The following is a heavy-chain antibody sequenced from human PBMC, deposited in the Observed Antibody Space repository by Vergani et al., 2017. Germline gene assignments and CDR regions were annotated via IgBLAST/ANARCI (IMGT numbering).Heavy chain of an antibody. CDR3: ARLPPLSYYDTSGYYNRAEYFQH. CDR1: GYSFTNYW. D-gene: IGHD3-22*01. J-gene: IGHJ1*01. CDR2: IYPGDADT. V-gene: IGHV5-51*01. Sequence: EVQLVPSGAEVKKPGESLKISCKGSGYSFTNYWIGWVRQMPGKGLEWMGIIYPGDADTRYSPSFQGQVTISADKSISTAYLQWSSLNASDTAMYYCARLPPLSYYDTSGYYNRAEYFQHWGQGTLVTVSS.